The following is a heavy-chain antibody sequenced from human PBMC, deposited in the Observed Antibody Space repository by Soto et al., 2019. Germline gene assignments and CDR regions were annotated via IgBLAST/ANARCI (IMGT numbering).Heavy chain of an antibody. D-gene: IGHD2-21*01. Sequence: QVQLQESGPGLLKPSETLSLTCAVSGVSISSRSWWTWVRQPPGKGLEWIGEMYHNGGSNYNPSLKSRVAISTDPSKNHFSLTLTSVTAADMAMYYCTCCGHDYKIDNWGQGSLVTVSS. CDR1: GVSISSRSW. CDR2: MYHNGGS. J-gene: IGHJ4*02. V-gene: IGHV4-4*02. CDR3: TCCGHDYKIDN.